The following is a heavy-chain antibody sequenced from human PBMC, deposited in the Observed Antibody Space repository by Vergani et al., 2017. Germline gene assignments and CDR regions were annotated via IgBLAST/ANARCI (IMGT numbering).Heavy chain of an antibody. J-gene: IGHJ6*02. CDR1: GGSISSYY. Sequence: QVQLQESGPGLVKPSETLSLTRTVSGGSISSYYWSWIRQPPGKGLEWIGYIYYSGSTNYNPSLKSRVTISVDTSKNQFSLKLSSVTAADTAVYYCARSGTRDSSWYYYYYGMDVWGQGTTVTVSS. CDR2: IYYSGST. CDR3: ARSGTRDSSWYYYYYGMDV. V-gene: IGHV4-59*01. D-gene: IGHD6-13*01.